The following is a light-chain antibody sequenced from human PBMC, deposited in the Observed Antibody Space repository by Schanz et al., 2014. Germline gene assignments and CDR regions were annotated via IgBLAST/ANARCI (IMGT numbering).Light chain of an antibody. Sequence: EIVLMQSPGTLSLSPGDRATLSCRASQSVSSSYLAWYQQKPGQAPRLLICGASSRATGIPARFSGSGSGTDFTLTISSLQPDDFATYYCQHETFGQGTKLEIK. CDR2: GAS. CDR3: QHET. J-gene: IGKJ2*01. V-gene: IGKV3-20*01. CDR1: QSVSSSY.